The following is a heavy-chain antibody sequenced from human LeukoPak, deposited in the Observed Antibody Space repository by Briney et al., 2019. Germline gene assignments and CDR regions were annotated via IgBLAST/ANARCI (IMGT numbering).Heavy chain of an antibody. J-gene: IGHJ4*02. D-gene: IGHD6-19*01. Sequence: KPSETLSLTCTVSGGSISSSSYYWGWIRQPPGKGLEWIGSIYYSGSTYYNPSLKSRVTISVDTSKNQFSLKLSSVTAADTAVYYCARTIGSGWYRPIDYWGQGTLVTVSS. CDR1: GGSISSSSYY. V-gene: IGHV4-39*07. CDR3: ARTIGSGWYRPIDY. CDR2: IYYSGST.